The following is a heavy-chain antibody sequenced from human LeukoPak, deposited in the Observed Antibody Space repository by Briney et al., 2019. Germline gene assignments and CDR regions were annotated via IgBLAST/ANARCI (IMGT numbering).Heavy chain of an antibody. J-gene: IGHJ3*02. CDR1: GITFSSYA. D-gene: IGHD2-2*01. CDR3: AKGPYCSSTSCYWHDAFDI. CDR2: ISGSGGST. V-gene: IGHV3-23*01. Sequence: GSLRLSCAASGITFSSYAMSWVRQAPGKGLEWVSAISGSGGSTHYADSVKGRFTISRDNSKNTLYLQMNSLRAEDTAVYYCAKGPYCSSTSCYWHDAFDIWGQGTMVTVSS.